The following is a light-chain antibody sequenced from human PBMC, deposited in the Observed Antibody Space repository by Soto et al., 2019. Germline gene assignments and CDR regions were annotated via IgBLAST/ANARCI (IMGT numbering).Light chain of an antibody. J-gene: IGKJ2*01. V-gene: IGKV1-39*01. CDR3: QHTYTTPRT. CDR2: AAS. CDR1: QSISTY. Sequence: DIPMTQSPSSLSASVGDRVTITCRASQSISTYLNWYLQKPGKAPVLLIYAASRLQSGVPTRFNGSGSGTDFTLTINGRQPEDFATYYCQHTYTTPRTFGQGTKLEIQ.